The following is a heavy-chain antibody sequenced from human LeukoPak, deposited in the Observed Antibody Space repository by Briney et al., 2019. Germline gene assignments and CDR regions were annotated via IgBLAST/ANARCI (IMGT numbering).Heavy chain of an antibody. J-gene: IGHJ4*02. D-gene: IGHD4-17*01. CDR1: GYIFINYG. CDR3: ARAALDYGDYEAGGSYLFDY. V-gene: IGHV1-18*01. CDR2: ISAYNDNI. Sequence: GASVKVSCKASGYIFINYGITWVRQAPGQGLEWMGWISAYNDNINYAQKVQRRVTMTTDTSTSTAYMELRSLRSDDTAVYYCARAALDYGDYEAGGSYLFDYWGQGTLVTVSS.